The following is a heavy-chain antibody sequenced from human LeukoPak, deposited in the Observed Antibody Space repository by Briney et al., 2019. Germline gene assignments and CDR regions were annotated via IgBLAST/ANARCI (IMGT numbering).Heavy chain of an antibody. CDR3: ARDLSESYLFDY. V-gene: IGHV1-2*02. Sequence: ASVQVSCKACGYTFTRYYMHWVRQAPGQGREGMGWINPNSGGTNYAQKFQGRVTMTRDTSISTAYMELSRLRSDDTAVYYCARDLSESYLFDYWGQGTLVTVSS. CDR1: GYTFTRYY. D-gene: IGHD1-26*01. CDR2: INPNSGGT. J-gene: IGHJ4*02.